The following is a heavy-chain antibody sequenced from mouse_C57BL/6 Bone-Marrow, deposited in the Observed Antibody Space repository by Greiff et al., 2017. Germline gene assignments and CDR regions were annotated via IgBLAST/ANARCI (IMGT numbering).Heavy chain of an antibody. Sequence: EVKVVESGGGLVKPGGSLKLSCAASGFTFSDYGMHWVRQAPKKGLEWVAYISSGSSTIYYADTVKGRFTISRDNDKNTLFLQMTSRRSEDTAMYYCARGRWLPDYAMDYWGQGTSATVSS. CDR1: GFTFSDYG. CDR3: ARGRWLPDYAMDY. V-gene: IGHV5-17*01. J-gene: IGHJ4*01. CDR2: ISSGSSTI. D-gene: IGHD2-3*01.